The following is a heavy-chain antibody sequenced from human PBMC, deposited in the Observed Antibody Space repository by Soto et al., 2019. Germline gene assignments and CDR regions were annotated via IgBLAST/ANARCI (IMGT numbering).Heavy chain of an antibody. D-gene: IGHD1-7*01. J-gene: IGHJ4*02. V-gene: IGHV3-33*08. CDR2: IRYSGSNK. CDR3: ARDHEGYNWSYVGLFDY. Sequence: GGSLRLSCAASGFTFSSYAMRWVRQAPGKGLEWVAVIRYSGSNKYYADSVKGRFTISRDNSKNTLYLQMNSLRAEDTAVYYCARDHEGYNWSYVGLFDYWGQGTLVTVS. CDR1: GFTFSSYA.